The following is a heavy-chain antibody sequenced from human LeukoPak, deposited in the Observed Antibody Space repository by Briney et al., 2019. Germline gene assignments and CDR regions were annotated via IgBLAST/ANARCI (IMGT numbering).Heavy chain of an antibody. CDR1: GGTFSSYA. D-gene: IGHD4-11*01. CDR3: ARGSTVTPDAFDI. CDR2: IIPIFGTA. Sequence: ASVKVSCKASGGTFSSYAISWVRQAPGQGLGWMGGIIPIFGTANYAQKFQGRVTITTDESTSTAYMELSSLRSEDTAVYYCARGSTVTPDAFDIWGQGTMVTVSS. J-gene: IGHJ3*02. V-gene: IGHV1-69*05.